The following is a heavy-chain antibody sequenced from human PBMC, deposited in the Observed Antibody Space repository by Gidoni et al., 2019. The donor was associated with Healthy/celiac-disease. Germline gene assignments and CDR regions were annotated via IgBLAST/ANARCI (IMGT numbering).Heavy chain of an antibody. CDR3: ARGNYDFWSGYFD. CDR2: INHSGST. V-gene: IGHV4-34*01. Sequence: QVQLQQWGAGLLKPSETLSLTCAVYGGSFSGYYWSWIRQPPGKGLEWIGEINHSGSTNYNPSLKSRVTISVDTSKNQFSLKLSSVTAADTAVYYCARGNYDFWSGYFDWGQGTLVTVSS. J-gene: IGHJ4*02. CDR1: GGSFSGYY. D-gene: IGHD3-3*01.